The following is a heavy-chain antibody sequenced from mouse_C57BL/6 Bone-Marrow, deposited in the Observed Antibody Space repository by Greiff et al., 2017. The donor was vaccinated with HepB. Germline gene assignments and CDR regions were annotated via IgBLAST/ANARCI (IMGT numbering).Heavy chain of an antibody. CDR1: GYTFTSYW. CDR2: INPSSGYT. Sequence: QVQLKESGAELAKPGASVKLSCKASGYTFTSYWMHWVKQRPGQGLEWIGYINPSSGYTKYNQKFKDKATLTADKSSSTAYMQLSSLTYEDSAVYYCASASRGVYAMDYCGQGTSVTVSS. V-gene: IGHV1-7*01. J-gene: IGHJ4*01. D-gene: IGHD6-1*01. CDR3: ASASRGVYAMDY.